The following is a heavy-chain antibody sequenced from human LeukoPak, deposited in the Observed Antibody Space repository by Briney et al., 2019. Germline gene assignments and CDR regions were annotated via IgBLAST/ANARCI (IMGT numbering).Heavy chain of an antibody. J-gene: IGHJ6*03. V-gene: IGHV3-21*01. D-gene: IGHD3-3*01. CDR3: ARALSKYDFWSGYHYYYMDV. CDR1: GFTFSSYS. CDR2: ISSSSSYI. Sequence: PGGSLRLSCAASGFTFSSYSMNWVRQAPGKGLEWVSSISSSSSYIYYADSVKGRFTISRDNAKNSLYLQMNSLRAEDTAVYYCARALSKYDFWSGYHYYYMDVWGKGTTVTVSS.